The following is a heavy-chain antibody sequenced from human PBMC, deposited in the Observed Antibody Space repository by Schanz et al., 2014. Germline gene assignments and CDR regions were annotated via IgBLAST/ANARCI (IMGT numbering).Heavy chain of an antibody. CDR3: AKDGRLPYYGTGSDFDY. V-gene: IGHV3-23*05. D-gene: IGHD3-22*01. J-gene: IGHJ4*02. Sequence: EVQLLESGGGLVQPGGSLRLSCSASGFTFSTYAMSWVRQAPGKGLEWVSLIYSNGSTYYADSVKGRFTISRDNLKNTVYPQMNSLRAGDTAVYYCAKDGRLPYYGTGSDFDYWGQGTLVAVSS. CDR2: LIYSNGST. CDR1: GFTFSTYA.